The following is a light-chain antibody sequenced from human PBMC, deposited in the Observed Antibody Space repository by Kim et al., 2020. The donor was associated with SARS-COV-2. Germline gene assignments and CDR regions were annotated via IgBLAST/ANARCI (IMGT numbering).Light chain of an antibody. CDR1: KLGSKY. CDR3: QAWDSSIVV. V-gene: IGLV3-1*01. J-gene: IGLJ2*01. Sequence: SYELTQPPSLSVSPGQTASITCSGNKLGSKYAFWYQQKPGHSPVLVIYQDSKRPSGTPERFSGSNSGSTATLTISGTQTMDEADYYCQAWDSSIVVFGGG. CDR2: QDS.